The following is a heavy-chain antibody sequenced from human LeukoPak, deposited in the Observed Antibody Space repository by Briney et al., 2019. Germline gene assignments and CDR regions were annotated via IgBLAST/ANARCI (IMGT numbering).Heavy chain of an antibody. J-gene: IGHJ4*02. CDR3: AREGRRYGDYFIDY. D-gene: IGHD4-17*01. CDR2: ISAYNGNT. Sequence: ASVKVSCKASGYTFTSYGISWVRQAPGQGLEWMGWISAYNGNTNYAQKLQGRVTMTTHTSTSTAYMELRSLRSDDTAVYYCAREGRRYGDYFIDYWGQGTLVTVSS. CDR1: GYTFTSYG. V-gene: IGHV1-18*01.